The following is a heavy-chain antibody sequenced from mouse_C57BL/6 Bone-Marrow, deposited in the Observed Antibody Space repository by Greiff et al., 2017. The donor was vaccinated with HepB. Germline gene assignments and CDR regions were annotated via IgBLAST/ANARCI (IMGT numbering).Heavy chain of an antibody. J-gene: IGHJ3*01. Sequence: VKDRFTISIDDSESMLYLQMNNLKTEDTAMYYCVRLTYDYDGLAYWGQGTLVTVSA. V-gene: IGHV10-1*01. D-gene: IGHD2-4*01. CDR3: VRLTYDYDGLAY.